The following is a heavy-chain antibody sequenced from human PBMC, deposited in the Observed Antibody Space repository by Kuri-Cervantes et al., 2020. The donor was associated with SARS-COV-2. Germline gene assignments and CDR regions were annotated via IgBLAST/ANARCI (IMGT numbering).Heavy chain of an antibody. J-gene: IGHJ3*02. D-gene: IGHD3-22*01. CDR2: ISGSGGST. CDR1: GFTFSSYA. Sequence: GESLKISCVASGFTFSSYAMSWVRQAPGKGLEWVSAISGSGGSTYYADSVKGRFTISRDNSKNTLYLQMNSLRAEDTAVYYCAKTGPYSSGSRNDAFDIWGQGTMVTVSS. V-gene: IGHV3-23*01. CDR3: AKTGPYSSGSRNDAFDI.